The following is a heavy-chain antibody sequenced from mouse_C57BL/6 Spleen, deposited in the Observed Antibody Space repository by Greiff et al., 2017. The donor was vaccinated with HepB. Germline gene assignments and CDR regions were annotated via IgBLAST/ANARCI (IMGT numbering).Heavy chain of an antibody. D-gene: IGHD1-1*01. V-gene: IGHV1-55*01. J-gene: IGHJ4*01. CDR2: IYPGSGST. Sequence: QVQLQQPGAELVKPGASVKMSCKASGYTFTSYWITWVKQRPGQGLEWIGDIYPGSGSTNYNEKFKSKATLTVDTSSSTAYMQLSSLTSEDSAVYYCAGGAYYYGSSNAMDYWGQGTSVTVSS. CDR1: GYTFTSYW. CDR3: AGGAYYYGSSNAMDY.